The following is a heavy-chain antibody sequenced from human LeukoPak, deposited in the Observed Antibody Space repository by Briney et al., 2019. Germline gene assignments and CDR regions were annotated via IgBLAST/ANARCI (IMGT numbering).Heavy chain of an antibody. Sequence: SETLSLTCSVSGGSISSSSYYWGWIRQPPGEGLEWIGSIYNSGSTYYNPSLKSRVTVSVDRTKNQFSLKLNSVTAAGTAVYYCARHVASYDFDYWGQGTLVTVSS. CDR3: ARHVASYDFDY. CDR1: GGSISSSSYY. D-gene: IGHD2-21*01. V-gene: IGHV4-39*01. CDR2: IYNSGST. J-gene: IGHJ4*02.